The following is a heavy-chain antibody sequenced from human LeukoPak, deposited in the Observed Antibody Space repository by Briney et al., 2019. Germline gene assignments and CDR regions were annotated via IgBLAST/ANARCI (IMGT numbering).Heavy chain of an antibody. Sequence: ASVKVSCKASGYTFTSFDISWVRQAPGQGLEWMGWISVYNGDTNYAQKLQDRVTMTTDTSTSTAYMELRSLRSDDTAVYYCATPRGYSYGSFDYWGQGTLVTVSS. J-gene: IGHJ4*02. CDR3: ATPRGYSYGSFDY. CDR2: ISVYNGDT. CDR1: GYTFTSFD. V-gene: IGHV1-18*01. D-gene: IGHD5-18*01.